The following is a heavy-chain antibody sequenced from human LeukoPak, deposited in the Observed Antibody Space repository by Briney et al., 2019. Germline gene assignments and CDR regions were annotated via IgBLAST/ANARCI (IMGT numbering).Heavy chain of an antibody. V-gene: IGHV3-23*01. Sequence: QPGGSLRLSCAASGFTFSSYAMSWVRQAPGKGLEWVSAISGSGGSTYYADSVKGRFTISRDNSKNTLYLQMNSLRAEDTAVYYCAKEPPFLDDSSGYYYGGDYWGQGTLVTVSS. D-gene: IGHD3-22*01. CDR3: AKEPPFLDDSSGYYYGGDY. J-gene: IGHJ4*02. CDR1: GFTFSSYA. CDR2: ISGSGGST.